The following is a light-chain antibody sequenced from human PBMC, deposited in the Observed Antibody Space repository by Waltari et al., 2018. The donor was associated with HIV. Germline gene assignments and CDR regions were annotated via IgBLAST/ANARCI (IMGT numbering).Light chain of an antibody. V-gene: IGKV4-1*01. CDR1: RRVFYSSDNRNY. CDR3: QQYYSVPPT. CDR2: WAS. J-gene: IGKJ4*01. Sequence: DIVMTQSPDSLAVSLGERDTIDCTSRRRVFYSSDNRNYLAWYLQRPGQSPRVLIFWASTRADGVPDRFSGSGSGTDFSLTLSSLQADDVGIYYCQQYYSVPPTFGGGTKVEI.